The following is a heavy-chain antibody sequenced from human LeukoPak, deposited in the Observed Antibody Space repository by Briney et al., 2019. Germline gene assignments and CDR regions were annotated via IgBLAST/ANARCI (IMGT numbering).Heavy chain of an antibody. CDR3: ARGRPYYYDSSGYPPFDY. V-gene: IGHV4-38-2*02. Sequence: PSETLSLTCTVSGYSISSGYYWGWIRQPPGKGLEWIGSIYHSGSTYYNPSLKSRVTISVDTSKNQFSLKLSSVTAADTAVYYCARGRPYYYDSSGYPPFDYWGQGTLVTVST. CDR2: IYHSGST. CDR1: GYSISSGYY. D-gene: IGHD3-22*01. J-gene: IGHJ4*02.